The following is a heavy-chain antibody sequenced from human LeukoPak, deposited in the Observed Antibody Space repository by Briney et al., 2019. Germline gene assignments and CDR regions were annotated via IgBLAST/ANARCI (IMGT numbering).Heavy chain of an antibody. V-gene: IGHV4-30-2*01. Sequence: PSETLSLTCAVSGGSISIGGYSWSWIRQPPGQGLEWIGYIYHSGSTYYNPSLKSRVTISVDRSKNQFSLKLSSVTAADTAVYYCAGGGVGDPVDYWGQGTLVTVSS. CDR2: IYHSGST. D-gene: IGHD4-17*01. CDR1: GGSISIGGYS. CDR3: AGGGVGDPVDY. J-gene: IGHJ4*02.